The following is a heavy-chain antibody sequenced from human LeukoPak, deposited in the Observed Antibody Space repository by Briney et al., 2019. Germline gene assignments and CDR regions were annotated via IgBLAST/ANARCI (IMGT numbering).Heavy chain of an antibody. J-gene: IGHJ4*02. Sequence: PGGSLRLSRAASGFTFSSYAMHWVRQAPGKGLEWVAFIAYDRRYYADSVTGRFIISRDNSKNTLYLQMDSLRPEDTAIYYCAKDISGGDSETYIDYWGQGTLVAVAS. V-gene: IGHV3-30*04. CDR3: AKDISGGDSETYIDY. CDR1: GFTFSSYA. D-gene: IGHD2-21*02. CDR2: IAYDRR.